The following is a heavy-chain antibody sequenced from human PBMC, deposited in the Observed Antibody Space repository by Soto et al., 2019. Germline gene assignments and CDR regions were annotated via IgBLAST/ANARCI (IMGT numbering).Heavy chain of an antibody. D-gene: IGHD5-12*01. CDR1: GYTFTGYY. CDR2: ISPNSGGT. Sequence: QVHLVQSGAEVKKPGASVKVSCKASGYTFTGYYLHWVRQAPGQGLEWMGWISPNSGGTNYAPKFQGRISMTRDTSISTAYMEVSRLRSDDTAVYYCASGRDGYNLLDYWGQGTLVTVSS. CDR3: ASGRDGYNLLDY. J-gene: IGHJ4*02. V-gene: IGHV1-2*02.